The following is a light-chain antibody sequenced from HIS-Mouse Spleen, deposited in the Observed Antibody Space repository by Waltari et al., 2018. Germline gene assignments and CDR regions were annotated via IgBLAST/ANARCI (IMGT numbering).Light chain of an antibody. CDR2: EDS. CDR1: ALPKKY. Sequence: SYELTPPPSVSVSPGQTARITCSGDALPKKYAYSYQQKSGQAPVLVIYEDSKRTSGIPERFSGSSSGTMATLTISGAQVEDEADYYCYSTDSSGNHRVFGGGTKLTVL. J-gene: IGLJ2*01. V-gene: IGLV3-10*01. CDR3: YSTDSSGNHRV.